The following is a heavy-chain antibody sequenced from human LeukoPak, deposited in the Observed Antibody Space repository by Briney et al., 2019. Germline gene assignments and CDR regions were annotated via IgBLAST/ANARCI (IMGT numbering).Heavy chain of an antibody. V-gene: IGHV3-48*03. CDR1: GFTFSSYE. D-gene: IGHD2-15*01. Sequence: GGSLRLSCAASGFTFSSYEMNWVRQAPGKGLEWVSYISSSGTTIYYADSVKGRFTISRDNAKNSLYLQMNSLRAEDTAVYCCAREVGPLDYWGQGTLVTVSS. CDR3: AREVGPLDY. CDR2: ISSSGTTI. J-gene: IGHJ4*02.